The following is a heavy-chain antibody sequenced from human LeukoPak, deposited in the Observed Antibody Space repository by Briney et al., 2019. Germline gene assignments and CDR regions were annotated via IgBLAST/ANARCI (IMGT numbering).Heavy chain of an antibody. CDR3: ARRKYSYANSRFDP. D-gene: IGHD5-18*01. V-gene: IGHV4-61*02. CDR2: IYTSGST. CDR1: GGSISSGSYY. Sequence: SETLSLTCTVSGGSISSGSYYWNWIRQPAGKGLEWIGRIYTSGSTNYNPSLKSRVTISVDTSKNQFSLKLSSVTAADTAVYYCARRKYSYANSRFDPWGQGTLVTVSS. J-gene: IGHJ5*02.